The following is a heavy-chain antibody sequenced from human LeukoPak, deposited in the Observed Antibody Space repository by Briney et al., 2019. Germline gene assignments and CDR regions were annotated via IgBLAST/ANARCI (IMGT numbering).Heavy chain of an antibody. D-gene: IGHD5-12*01. CDR1: GYTFTSYA. J-gene: IGHJ6*02. CDR2: INAGNGNT. CDR3: ARQIVATITYYYYGMDV. Sequence: ASVKVYCKASGYTFTSYAMHWVRQAPGQRLEWMGWINAGNGNTKYSQKFQGRVTITRDTSASTAYMELSSLRSEDTAVYYCARQIVATITYYYYGMDVWGQGTTVTVSS. V-gene: IGHV1-3*01.